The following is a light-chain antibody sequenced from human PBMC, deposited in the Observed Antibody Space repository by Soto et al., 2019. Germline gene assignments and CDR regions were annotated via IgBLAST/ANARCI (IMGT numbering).Light chain of an antibody. Sequence: EIVLTQSPATLSLSPGERATLSCRASQSVGSSLAWYQQKPGQAPRLLINDSSNRATGIPDRFSGSGSGTDFTLTISRLEPEDFAVYYCQQYGSSGTFGQGTKVDIK. CDR1: QSVGSS. J-gene: IGKJ1*01. CDR2: DSS. V-gene: IGKV3-20*01. CDR3: QQYGSSGT.